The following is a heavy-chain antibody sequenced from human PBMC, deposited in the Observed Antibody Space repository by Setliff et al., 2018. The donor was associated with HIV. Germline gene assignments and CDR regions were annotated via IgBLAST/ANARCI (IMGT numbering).Heavy chain of an antibody. CDR3: ARGYCGGGICYSPNWLDP. CDR2: ISAYNGNT. V-gene: IGHV1-18*01. Sequence: ASVKVSCKASGYTFTSYGISWVRQAPGQGLEWMGWISAYNGNTNYAQKLQGRVTMTTDTSTSTAYMELRSLTSDDTAVYYCARGYCGGGICYSPNWLDPWGQGTLGTVSS. J-gene: IGHJ5*02. CDR1: GYTFTSYG. D-gene: IGHD2-15*01.